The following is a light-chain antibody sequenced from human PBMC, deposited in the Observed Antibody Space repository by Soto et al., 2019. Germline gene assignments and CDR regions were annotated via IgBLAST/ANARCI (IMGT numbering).Light chain of an antibody. V-gene: IGKV3-20*01. Sequence: EIVLTQSPGTLSLSPGERATLSCRASQSVSRSYLAWYQQKPGQAPRLLIYGASSRATGIPDRFSGSGSGTDFTLNISRLEPEDFAVYYCQQYGSSPLLTFGGGTKVEIK. CDR1: QSVSRSY. J-gene: IGKJ4*01. CDR3: QQYGSSPLLT. CDR2: GAS.